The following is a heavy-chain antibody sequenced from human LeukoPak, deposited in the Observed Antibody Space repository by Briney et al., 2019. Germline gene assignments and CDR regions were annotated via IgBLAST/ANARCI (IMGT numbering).Heavy chain of an antibody. D-gene: IGHD1-14*01. Sequence: GGSLRLSCAASGFTLTTYAMYWVRQAPGKGLVWVSRLTADGSSTIYADSVMGRFTVSRDIAKNTLYLEMNSLRAEDTAVYYCARAQLGTPTDGWGQGTLVTVSS. CDR1: GFTLTTYA. J-gene: IGHJ4*02. CDR3: ARAQLGTPTDG. V-gene: IGHV3-74*01. CDR2: LTADGSST.